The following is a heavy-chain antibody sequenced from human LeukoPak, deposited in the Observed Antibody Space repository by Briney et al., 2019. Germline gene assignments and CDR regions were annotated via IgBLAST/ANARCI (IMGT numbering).Heavy chain of an antibody. V-gene: IGHV1-46*01. Sequence: GASVKVSCKASGYTFTSYYMHWVRQAPGQGLEWMGIINPSGGSTSYAQKFQGRVTMTRDTSTSTVYMELSSLRSEDTAVYYCARGPPITDDYSNYVDWFDPWGQGTLVTVSS. CDR3: ARGPPITDDYSNYVDWFDP. D-gene: IGHD4-11*01. CDR1: GYTFTSYY. J-gene: IGHJ5*02. CDR2: INPSGGST.